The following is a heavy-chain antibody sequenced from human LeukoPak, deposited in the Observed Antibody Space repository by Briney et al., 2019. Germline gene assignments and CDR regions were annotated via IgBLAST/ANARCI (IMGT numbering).Heavy chain of an antibody. CDR2: ISAYNGKT. V-gene: IGHV1-18*01. CDR3: ARGGPYVASAAWFDS. CDR1: GFTFSNYG. J-gene: IGHJ5*01. Sequence: ASVTVSFKASGFTFSNYGFTWVRQPPGQGLEWMGWISAYNGKTNYAQRLQGRVTMTTDTSTNTAYMELRSLRSDDTALYYCARGGPYVASAAWFDSWGQGTLVTVSS. D-gene: IGHD2-21*01.